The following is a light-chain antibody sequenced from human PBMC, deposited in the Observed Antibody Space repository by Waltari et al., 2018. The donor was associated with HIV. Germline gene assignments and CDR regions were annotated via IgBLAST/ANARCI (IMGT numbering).Light chain of an antibody. CDR2: SPD. V-gene: IGLV1-44*01. CDR1: SSNIGSNT. Sequence: QSVLTQTPSASGTPGQRVIVSCSGSSSNIGSNTVNWYQQLPGAAPRLLIHSPDQRPSGVPDRFSGSTSGASASLATSGLQSEDEADYYCAAWDDSLNAYVFGGGTKVTVL. J-gene: IGLJ1*01. CDR3: AAWDDSLNAYV.